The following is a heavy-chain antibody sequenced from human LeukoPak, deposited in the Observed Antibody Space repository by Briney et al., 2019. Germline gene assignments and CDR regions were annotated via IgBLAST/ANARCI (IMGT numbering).Heavy chain of an antibody. CDR2: FDPEDGET. CDR3: ATAFRYYYGSGTSKFDP. J-gene: IGHJ5*02. D-gene: IGHD3-10*01. CDR1: GYTLTELS. V-gene: IGHV1-24*01. Sequence: GASVKVSCKVSGYTLTELSMHWVRQAPGKGFEWMGGFDPEDGETIYAQKFQGRVTMTEDTSTDTAYMELSSLRSEDTAVYYCATAFRYYYGSGTSKFDPWGQGTLVTVSS.